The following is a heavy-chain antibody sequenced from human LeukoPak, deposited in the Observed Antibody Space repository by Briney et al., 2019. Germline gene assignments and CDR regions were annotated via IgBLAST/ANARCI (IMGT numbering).Heavy chain of an antibody. Sequence: SETLSLTCAVYGGSFSGYHWSWIRQPPGKGLEWIGEINHSGSTNYNPSLKSRVTISVDTSKNQFSLKLSSVTAADTAVYYCARGSRGYSNWFDPWGQGTLVTVSS. V-gene: IGHV4-34*01. CDR3: ARGSRGYSNWFDP. CDR1: GGSFSGYH. CDR2: INHSGST. D-gene: IGHD6-25*01. J-gene: IGHJ5*02.